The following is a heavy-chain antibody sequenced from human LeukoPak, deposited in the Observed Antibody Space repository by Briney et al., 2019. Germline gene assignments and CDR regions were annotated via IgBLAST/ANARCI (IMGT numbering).Heavy chain of an antibody. D-gene: IGHD6-13*01. CDR2: ISYDASNK. CDR3: ARDGSAAAYTPLFDP. CDR1: GFTFSNYA. J-gene: IGHJ5*02. V-gene: IGHV3-30*04. Sequence: PGGSLRLSCAASGFTFSNYAMHWVRQAPGKGLEWVAVISYDASNKYYADSVKGRFPISRDNSKNTLHLQMNSLRGEDTAVYYCARDGSAAAYTPLFDPWGQGTLVTVSS.